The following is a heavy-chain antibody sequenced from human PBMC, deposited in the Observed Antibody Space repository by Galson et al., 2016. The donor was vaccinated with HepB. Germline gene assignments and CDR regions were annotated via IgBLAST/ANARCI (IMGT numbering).Heavy chain of an antibody. D-gene: IGHD2-2*01. CDR1: GYTLTSYY. CDR3: ARDFSKYGQNYFDY. CDR2: INPGGGST. J-gene: IGHJ4*02. Sequence: SVKVSCKASGYTLTSYYIHWVRQAPGQGLEWMGIINPGGGSTTYAQNFQGRVTMTRDTSTSTVYMELSSLRSDDTAVYYCARDFSKYGQNYFDYWGQGTLITVSS. V-gene: IGHV1-46*01.